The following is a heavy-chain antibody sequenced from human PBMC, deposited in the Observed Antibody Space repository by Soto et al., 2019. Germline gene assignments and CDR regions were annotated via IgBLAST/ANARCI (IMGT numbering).Heavy chain of an antibody. CDR3: TTLTPSSYYDFWSGYFMFDY. CDR2: IKSKTDGGTT. CDR1: GFTFSNAW. Sequence: GGSLRLSCAASGFTFSNAWMNWVRQAPGKGLEWVGRIKSKTDGGTTDYAAPVKGRFTISRDDSKNTLYMQMNSLKTEDTAVYYCTTLTPSSYYDFWSGYFMFDYWGQGTLVTVSS. V-gene: IGHV3-15*07. J-gene: IGHJ4*02. D-gene: IGHD3-3*01.